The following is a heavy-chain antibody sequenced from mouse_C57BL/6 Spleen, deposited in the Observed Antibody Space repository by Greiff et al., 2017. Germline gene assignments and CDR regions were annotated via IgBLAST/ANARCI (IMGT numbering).Heavy chain of an antibody. D-gene: IGHD2-4*01. CDR1: GYAFTNYL. CDR3: ARVDDYDGDGRWT. J-gene: IGHJ3*01. CDR2: INTGSGGT. V-gene: IGHV1-54*01. Sequence: QVQLKQSGAELVRPGTSVKVSCKASGYAFTNYLIEWVKQRPGQGLEWIGVINTGSGGTNYNEKFKGKATLTADKSSSTAYMQLSSLTSEDSAVYVCARVDDYDGDGRWTWGQGTLVTVSA.